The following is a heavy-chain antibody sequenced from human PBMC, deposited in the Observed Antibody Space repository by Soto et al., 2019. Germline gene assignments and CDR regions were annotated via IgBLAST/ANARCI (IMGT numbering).Heavy chain of an antibody. Sequence: QVQLQESGPGLVKASETLSLTCTVSGGSVSSGSYYWSWIRQPPGKGLEWIGNIFHSGTTNYNASLRSPVSMSVDTPTNQFSLKLMSVTAADTAVYYCARVHITGPVHSWGQGNLVTVSS. CDR3: ARVHITGPVHS. CDR2: IFHSGTT. D-gene: IGHD1-20*01. J-gene: IGHJ4*02. CDR1: GGSVSSGSYY. V-gene: IGHV4-61*01.